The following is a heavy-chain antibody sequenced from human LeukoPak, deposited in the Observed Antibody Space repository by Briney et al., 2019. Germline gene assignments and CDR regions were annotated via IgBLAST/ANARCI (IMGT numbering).Heavy chain of an antibody. D-gene: IGHD2-15*01. V-gene: IGHV3-74*01. Sequence: GGSLRLSCAASGFSFSTYWMSWVRQAPGKGLVWVSRINSDGSSTSYADSVKGRFTISRDNAKNTLYLQMNSLRAEDTAVYYCARDQGGSCFDYWGQGTLVTVSS. J-gene: IGHJ4*02. CDR3: ARDQGGSCFDY. CDR2: INSDGSST. CDR1: GFSFSTYW.